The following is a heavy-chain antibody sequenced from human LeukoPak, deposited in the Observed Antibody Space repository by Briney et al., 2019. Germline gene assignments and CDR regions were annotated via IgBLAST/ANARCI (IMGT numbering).Heavy chain of an antibody. J-gene: IGHJ6*03. CDR1: GYTFTSYG. Sequence: ASVKVSCKASGYTFTSYGITWVRQAPGQGLEWMGWISAYNGNTNYAQKVQGRVTMTTDTSTSTAYLELRSLRSDDTAVYYCARQTPDPRLNCTGGNCRYYYDYYMDVWGKGTTVIISS. V-gene: IGHV1-18*01. D-gene: IGHD2-15*01. CDR2: ISAYNGNT. CDR3: ARQTPDPRLNCTGGNCRYYYDYYMDV.